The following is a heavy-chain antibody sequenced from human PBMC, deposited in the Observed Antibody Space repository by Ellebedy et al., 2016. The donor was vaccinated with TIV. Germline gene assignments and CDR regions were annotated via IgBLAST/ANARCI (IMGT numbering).Heavy chain of an antibody. D-gene: IGHD3-16*01. Sequence: GESLKISXAASGFTFSSYGMHWVRQAPGKGLEWVAVISYDGSNKYYADSVKGRFTISRDNSKNTLYLQMNSLRAEDTAVYYCAKDYVHHFDYWGQGTLVTVSS. J-gene: IGHJ4*02. CDR1: GFTFSSYG. CDR3: AKDYVHHFDY. V-gene: IGHV3-30*18. CDR2: ISYDGSNK.